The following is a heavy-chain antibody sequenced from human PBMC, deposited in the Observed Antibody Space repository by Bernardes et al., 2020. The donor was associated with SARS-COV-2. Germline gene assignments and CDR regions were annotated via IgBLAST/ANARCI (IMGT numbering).Heavy chain of an antibody. V-gene: IGHV3-66*01. J-gene: IGHJ6*02. D-gene: IGHD3-3*01. CDR1: GFTVSSHY. CDR3: ARGVTMFGPYGMDV. Sequence: GGSLRLSCAASGFTVSSHYMSWVRQAPGKGLEWVSLIYSGGRTYYADSVKGRFTISRDNSKNTLFLQMNSLRAEDTAVYYCARGVTMFGPYGMDVWGQGTTVTVSS. CDR2: IYSGGRT.